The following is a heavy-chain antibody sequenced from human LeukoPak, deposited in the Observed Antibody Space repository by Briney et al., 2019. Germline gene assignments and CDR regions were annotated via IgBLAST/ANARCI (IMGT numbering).Heavy chain of an antibody. CDR1: GGSFSGYY. V-gene: IGHV4-34*01. CDR2: INHSGST. CDR3: ARHRIVVVVAATPSGWFDP. D-gene: IGHD2-15*01. J-gene: IGHJ5*02. Sequence: SETLSLTCAGYGGSFSGYYWSWIRQPPGKGLEWIGEINHSGSTNYNPSLKSRVTISVDTSKNQFSLKLSSVTAADTAVYYCARHRIVVVVAATPSGWFDPWGQGTLVTVSS.